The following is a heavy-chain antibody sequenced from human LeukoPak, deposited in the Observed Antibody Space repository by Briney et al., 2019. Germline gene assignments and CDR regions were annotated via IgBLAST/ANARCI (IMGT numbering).Heavy chain of an antibody. CDR3: ARGYGLYYFDY. D-gene: IGHD3-10*01. CDR1: GFTFSSYW. Sequence: PGGSLRLSCAASGFTFSSYWMSWVRQAPGKWLEWVANIKQDGSEKYYVDSVKGRFTISRDNAKNSLYLQMNSLRAEDTAVYYCARGYGLYYFDYWGQGTLVTVSS. J-gene: IGHJ4*02. CDR2: IKQDGSEK. V-gene: IGHV3-7*03.